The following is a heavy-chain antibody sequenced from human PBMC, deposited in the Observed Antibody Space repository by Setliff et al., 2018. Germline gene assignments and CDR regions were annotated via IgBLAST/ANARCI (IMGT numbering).Heavy chain of an antibody. CDR1: GGTFGSSA. J-gene: IGHJ6*03. V-gene: IGHV1-69*13. Sequence: SVKVSCKASGGTFGSSALSWVRQAPGQGLEWMGGIIPMFDTGIYAEKFQGRVTLSADESTSTVYMELTRLRPEDTAIYYCARGPSFWSGDYMDVWGKGTTVTVS. D-gene: IGHD3-3*01. CDR3: ARGPSFWSGDYMDV. CDR2: IIPMFDTG.